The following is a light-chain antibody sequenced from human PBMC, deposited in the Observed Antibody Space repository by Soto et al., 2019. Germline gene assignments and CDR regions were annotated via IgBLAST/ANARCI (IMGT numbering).Light chain of an antibody. Sequence: EIVLTQSPGTLSLSPGERATLSCRASQSVSSSYLVWYQQKPGQAPRLLIYGASSRATGIQDRFSGSGSGTDFTLTISRLEPEDFAVYYCQQYGSSQTFGQGTKVEIK. V-gene: IGKV3-20*01. J-gene: IGKJ1*01. CDR3: QQYGSSQT. CDR2: GAS. CDR1: QSVSSSY.